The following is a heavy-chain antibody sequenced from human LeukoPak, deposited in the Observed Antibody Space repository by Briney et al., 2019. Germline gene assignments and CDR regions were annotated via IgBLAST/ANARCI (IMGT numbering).Heavy chain of an antibody. CDR2: INPNSGGT. CDR3: ARVLVRGATNYYYYYYGMDV. D-gene: IGHD1-26*01. V-gene: IGHV1-2*06. J-gene: IGHJ6*02. Sequence: ASVKVSCKASGYTFTGYYMHWVRQAPGQGLEWMGRINPNSGGTNYAQKFQGRVTMTRDTSISTAYMELSRLRSDDTAVYYCARVLVRGATNYYYYYYGMDVWGQGTTVTVSS. CDR1: GYTFTGYY.